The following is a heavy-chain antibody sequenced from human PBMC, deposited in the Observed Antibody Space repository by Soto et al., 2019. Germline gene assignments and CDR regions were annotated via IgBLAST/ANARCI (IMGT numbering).Heavy chain of an antibody. J-gene: IGHJ6*01. Sequence: QHATEQGLQWMGGIIPLFGTANYAQKFQGRVTMTEDTSTDTAYMELSSLRSEDTAVYYCGTPVAATPYGMGVSGQGPTVT. CDR3: GTPVAATPYGMGV. CDR2: IIPLFGTA. V-gene: IGHV1-69*06. D-gene: IGHD2-15*01.